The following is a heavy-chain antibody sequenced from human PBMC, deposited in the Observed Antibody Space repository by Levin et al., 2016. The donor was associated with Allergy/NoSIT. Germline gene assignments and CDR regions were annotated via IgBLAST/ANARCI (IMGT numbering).Heavy chain of an antibody. J-gene: IGHJ4*02. D-gene: IGHD7-27*01. V-gene: IGHV3-23*01. CDR3: ARRGPNWGFFDF. CDR2: ISGDDDTT. CDR1: GFTFSSYA. Sequence: GGSLRLSCAASGFTFSSYAMSWVRQAPGKGLEWVSGISGDDDTTKYADSVRGRFTISRDTSKNTLYLQMNSLRAEDTAVYYCARRGPNWGFFDFWGQGTLVTVSS.